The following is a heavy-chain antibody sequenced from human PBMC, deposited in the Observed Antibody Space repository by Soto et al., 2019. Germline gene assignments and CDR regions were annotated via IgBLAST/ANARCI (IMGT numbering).Heavy chain of an antibody. Sequence: QVQLQESGPGLVKPSETLSLTCTVSGGSISSYYWSWIRQPPGKGLEWIGYIYYSGSTNYNPSLKSRVTISVDTSKNQFSLKLSSVTAADTAVYYCARASRYYYARDAFDIWGQGTMVTVSS. D-gene: IGHD3-10*01. CDR1: GGSISSYY. CDR2: IYYSGST. J-gene: IGHJ3*02. V-gene: IGHV4-59*01. CDR3: ARASRYYYARDAFDI.